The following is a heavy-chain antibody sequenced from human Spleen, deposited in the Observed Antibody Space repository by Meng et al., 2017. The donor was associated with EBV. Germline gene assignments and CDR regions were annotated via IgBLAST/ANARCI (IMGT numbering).Heavy chain of an antibody. Sequence: QVQLGQSGGEEKRPGASVKVSCKTSHYTFTDYHINWVRQAPGQGLEWMGSISTFNGGTKFAERFRGRLSMTTDTSTATAYMELRSLRSDDTAVYFCARDGPGYGYFDFWGQGSLVTVSS. CDR1: HYTFTDYH. J-gene: IGHJ4*02. CDR2: ISTFNGGT. D-gene: IGHD1-1*01. V-gene: IGHV1-18*01. CDR3: ARDGPGYGYFDF.